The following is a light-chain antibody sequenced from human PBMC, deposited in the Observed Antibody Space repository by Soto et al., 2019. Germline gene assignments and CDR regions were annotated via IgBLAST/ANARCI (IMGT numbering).Light chain of an antibody. CDR2: GAS. CDR1: QSVSSSY. CDR3: LQHGSSPYT. Sequence: EIVLTQSPGTLSLSPGERATLSCRASQSVSSSYLARYQQRPGQAPRLLIYGASSRATGIPDRFSGSGSGTDFTLTISRLEPEDFAVYYCLQHGSSPYTFGQGTKLEIK. J-gene: IGKJ2*01. V-gene: IGKV3-20*01.